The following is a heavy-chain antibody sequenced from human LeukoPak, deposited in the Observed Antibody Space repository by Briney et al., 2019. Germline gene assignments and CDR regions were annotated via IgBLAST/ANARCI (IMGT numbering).Heavy chain of an antibody. D-gene: IGHD3-22*01. CDR3: ARGTDNHESSGYYDY. V-gene: IGHV1-18*01. CDR2: ISVYNGNT. CDR1: GYTFTNYV. J-gene: IGHJ4*02. Sequence: ASVKVSCKASGYTFTNYVIIWVRQAPGQGLAWMGWISVYNGNTNYAQKFQGRVTMTTDTSTNIAYMELRSLRSDDTAVFYCARGTDNHESSGYYDYWGQGTLVTVSS.